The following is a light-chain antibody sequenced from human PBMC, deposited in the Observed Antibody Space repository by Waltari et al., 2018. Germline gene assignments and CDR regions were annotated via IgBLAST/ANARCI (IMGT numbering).Light chain of an antibody. CDR1: YSNVGANV. Sequence: QSVLTQPPSASGTPGQRVTIPCSGRYSNVGANVVNWYQPLPGTAPKLLIYRNDRRPSGVPDRFSASKSGTSASLAISGLRPEDEADYYCASWDDSLNGRWVFGGGTKLTVL. J-gene: IGLJ2*01. V-gene: IGLV1-44*01. CDR3: ASWDDSLNGRWV. CDR2: RND.